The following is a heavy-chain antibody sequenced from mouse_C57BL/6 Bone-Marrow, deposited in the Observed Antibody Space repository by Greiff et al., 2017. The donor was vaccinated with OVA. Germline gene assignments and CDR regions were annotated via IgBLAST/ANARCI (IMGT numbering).Heavy chain of an antibody. CDR2: LWPGGGT. V-gene: IGHV2-9-1*01. Sequence: QVQLQQSGPGLVAPSQSLSITCTVSGFSLTSYAISWVRQPPGKGLEWLGVLWPGGGTNYNSALKSRLSISKDNSKSQVFLKMNSLQTDDTARYYCARNYYGSSPGFAYWGQGTLVTVSA. D-gene: IGHD1-1*01. CDR3: ARNYYGSSPGFAY. CDR1: GFSLTSYA. J-gene: IGHJ3*01.